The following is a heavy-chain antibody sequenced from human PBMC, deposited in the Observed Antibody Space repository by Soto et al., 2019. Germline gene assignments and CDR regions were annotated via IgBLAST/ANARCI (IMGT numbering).Heavy chain of an antibody. CDR1: GYTFTSYG. CDR3: ARGPNLSWAWFDP. Sequence: ALLKVSCKASGYTFTSYGIRWVAHAPGQGLEWMGWISAYNGNTNYAQKLQGRVTMTTDTSTSTAYMELRSLRSDDTAVYYCARGPNLSWAWFDPWGQGTLVTVSS. J-gene: IGHJ5*02. D-gene: IGHD1-7*01. V-gene: IGHV1-18*01. CDR2: ISAYNGNT.